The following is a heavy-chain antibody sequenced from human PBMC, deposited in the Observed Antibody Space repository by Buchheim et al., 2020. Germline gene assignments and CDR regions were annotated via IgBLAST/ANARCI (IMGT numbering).Heavy chain of an antibody. V-gene: IGHV1-46*01. J-gene: IGHJ4*02. Sequence: QVQLVQSGAEVKKPGASVKVSCKASGYTFTSYYMHWVRQAPGQGLEWMGIINPSGGSTSYAQKFQGRVTMNRDTSTSTVYMELSSLRSEDTAVYYCARDLVRDSSGSRRGYFDYWGQGTL. CDR2: INPSGGST. CDR3: ARDLVRDSSGSRRGYFDY. D-gene: IGHD3-22*01. CDR1: GYTFTSYY.